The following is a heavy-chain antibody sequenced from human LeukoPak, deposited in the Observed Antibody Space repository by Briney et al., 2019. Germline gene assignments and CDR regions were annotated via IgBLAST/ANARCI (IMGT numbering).Heavy chain of an antibody. CDR3: AREVGATTRWFDP. CDR2: INPSGGST. V-gene: IGHV1-46*01. D-gene: IGHD1-26*01. CDR1: GYTFTSYY. J-gene: IGHJ5*02. Sequence: ASVKVSCKASGYTFTSYYVHWVRQAPGQGLEWMGIINPSGGSTSYAQKFQDRVTMTRDMSTSTVYMELSSLRSEDTAVYYCAREVGATTRWFDPWGQGTLVTVSS.